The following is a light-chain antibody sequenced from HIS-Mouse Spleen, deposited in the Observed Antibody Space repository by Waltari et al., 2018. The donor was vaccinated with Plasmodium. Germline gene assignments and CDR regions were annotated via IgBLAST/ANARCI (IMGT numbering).Light chain of an antibody. V-gene: IGLV3-10*01. Sequence: SYDLTQPPSVSVSPGQTARITFSGAALPKKYAFWYQQKSGQAPVLVIYEDSKRPPGIPERFSGSSSGTMATLTISGAQVEDEADYYCYSTDSSGNHRVFGGGTKLTVL. CDR1: ALPKKY. J-gene: IGLJ3*02. CDR3: YSTDSSGNHRV. CDR2: EDS.